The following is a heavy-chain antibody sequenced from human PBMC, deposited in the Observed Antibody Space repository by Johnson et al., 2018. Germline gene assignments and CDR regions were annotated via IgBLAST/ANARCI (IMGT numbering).Heavy chain of an antibody. CDR3: AGGRHSAFDS. V-gene: IGHV6-1*01. CDR2: TYYMHKWYY. Sequence: QVPLQESGPGLVKPSQTLSFPCVISGDRISSNNIAWNWIRQSPSRGLEWLGRTYYMHKWYYDYAVSVKRRIILNPDTSQNQFSLQLNSVTPEDTAVDYCAGGRHSAFDSWARGTVVTVSS. CDR1: GDRISSNNIA. J-gene: IGHJ3*02.